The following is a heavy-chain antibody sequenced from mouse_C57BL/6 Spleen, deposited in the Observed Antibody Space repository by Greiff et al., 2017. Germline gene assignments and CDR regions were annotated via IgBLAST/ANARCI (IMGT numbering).Heavy chain of an antibody. J-gene: IGHJ4*01. CDR3: ARQGNYGSIYYYAMDY. CDR2: ISSGGSYT. Sequence: EVMLVESGGDLVKPGGSLKLSCAASGFTFSSYGMSWVRQTPDKRLEWVATISSGGSYTYYPDSVKGRFTISRDNAKNTLYLQMSSLKSEDTAMYYCARQGNYGSIYYYAMDYWGKGTSVTVSS. CDR1: GFTFSSYG. D-gene: IGHD1-1*01. V-gene: IGHV5-6*01.